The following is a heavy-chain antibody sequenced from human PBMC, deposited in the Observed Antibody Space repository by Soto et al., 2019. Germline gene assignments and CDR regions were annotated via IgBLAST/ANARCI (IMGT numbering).Heavy chain of an antibody. D-gene: IGHD6-19*01. CDR3: ARSVVHQWLVHDAFDI. Sequence: ETLSLTCTVSGGSIISSYWRWIRQAPGKVLEWIAYIYYSGTTNYNPSLESRVTTSIDTSKNQFSLRLTSVTAADTAVYYCARSVVHQWLVHDAFDIWGQGTLVTVSS. J-gene: IGHJ3*02. CDR1: GGSIISSY. CDR2: IYYSGTT. V-gene: IGHV4-59*01.